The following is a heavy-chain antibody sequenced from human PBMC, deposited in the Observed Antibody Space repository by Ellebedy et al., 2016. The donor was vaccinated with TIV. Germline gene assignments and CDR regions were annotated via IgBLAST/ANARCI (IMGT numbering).Heavy chain of an antibody. V-gene: IGHV4-59*08. CDR3: AMNYCGDDCFAFDI. CDR1: SGSISGYY. D-gene: IGHD2-21*02. Sequence: MPGGSLRLSCTVSSGSISGYYWSWIRQPPGKGLEWIGYIYYSGSTKYNPSLKSRVIMSVDTSKNQFSLKLSSVTAADTAVYYCAMNYCGDDCFAFDIWGQGTMVTVSS. CDR2: IYYSGST. J-gene: IGHJ3*02.